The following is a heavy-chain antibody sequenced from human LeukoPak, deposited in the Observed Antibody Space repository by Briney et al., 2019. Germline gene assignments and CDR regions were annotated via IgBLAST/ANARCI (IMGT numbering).Heavy chain of an antibody. Sequence: SETLSLTCAVYVGSFSGYYWSSIRQPPGKGLEWIGEINHSGSTNYNPSLKSRVTISVNTSNNQFSLKLSSVTAADTAVYYCARGALGGYCSRTSCPAFGYWGQGTLVTVSS. D-gene: IGHD2-2*01. J-gene: IGHJ4*02. CDR1: VGSFSGYY. CDR3: ARGALGGYCSRTSCPAFGY. CDR2: INHSGST. V-gene: IGHV4-34*01.